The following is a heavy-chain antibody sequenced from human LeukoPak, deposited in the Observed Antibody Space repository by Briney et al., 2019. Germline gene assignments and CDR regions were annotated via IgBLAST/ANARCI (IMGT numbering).Heavy chain of an antibody. CDR1: GGSFSGYY. CDR3: ATGGYSGYGY. Sequence: PSETLSLTCAVYGGSFSGYYWSWIRQPPGKGLEWIGEINHSGSTNYNPSLKSRVTISVDTSKNQFSLKLSSVTAADTAVYYCATGGYSGYGYWGQGTLVTVSS. CDR2: INHSGST. V-gene: IGHV4-34*01. D-gene: IGHD5-12*01. J-gene: IGHJ4*02.